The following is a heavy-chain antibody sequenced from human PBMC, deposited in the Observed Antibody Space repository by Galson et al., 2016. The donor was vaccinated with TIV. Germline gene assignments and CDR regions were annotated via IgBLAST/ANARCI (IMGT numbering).Heavy chain of an antibody. J-gene: IGHJ6*02. V-gene: IGHV5-51*01. Sequence: QSGAEVTKPGESLKISCKGSGYSFSSYWIAWVRQMPGKGLEWMGMIYPDDSDTTYSPSFQGQVTISVDKSISTAYLQWSSLKASDTAIYYCARGVVQATAIYGMDVWGQGTTVTVSS. D-gene: IGHD2-2*01. CDR2: IYPDDSDT. CDR1: GYSFSSYW. CDR3: ARGVVQATAIYGMDV.